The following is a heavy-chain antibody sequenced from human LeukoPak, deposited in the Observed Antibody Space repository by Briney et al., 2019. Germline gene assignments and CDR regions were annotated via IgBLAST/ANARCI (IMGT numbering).Heavy chain of an antibody. J-gene: IGHJ4*02. V-gene: IGHV4-4*02. CDR3: AREGGPYRPLDY. CDR1: GVSISTTNW. CDR2: VHLSGRT. Sequence: NPSGTLSLTCGVSGVSISTTNWWTWVRQPPGEGLEWIGEVHLSGRTHYNPSLESRVTMSVDMSENHISLRLTSVTAADTAVYYCAREGGPYRPLDYSGQGTLVTVSS.